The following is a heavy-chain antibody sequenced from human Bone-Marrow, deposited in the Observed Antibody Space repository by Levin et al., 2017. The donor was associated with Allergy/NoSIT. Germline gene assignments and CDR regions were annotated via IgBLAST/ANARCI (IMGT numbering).Heavy chain of an antibody. CDR2: ISYGGNYK. J-gene: IGHJ6*02. CDR1: GFTFSRYA. CDR3: ARDSRDLADYYYYSMDV. V-gene: IGHV3-30*04. Sequence: GGSLRLSCAASGFTFSRYAMHWVRQAPGKGLEWVAVISYGGNYKYYADSVKGRFTISRDDSKNTLDLHMSSLRAEDTALYFCARDSRDLADYYYYSMDVWGQGTTVTVSS.